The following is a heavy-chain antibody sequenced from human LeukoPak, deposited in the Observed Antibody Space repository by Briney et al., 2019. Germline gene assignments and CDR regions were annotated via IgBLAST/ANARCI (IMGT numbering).Heavy chain of an antibody. V-gene: IGHV3-30*18. CDR1: GFSFISYG. J-gene: IGHJ4*02. Sequence: GGSLRLSCAASGFSFISYGMHWVRQAPGKGLEWVGVISDGGRRKDYADSVKGRFTISRDNSKDTLYLQMNSLRAEDTTVYYCAKRPSDYGDYVSYFDYWGQGTLVTVSS. CDR3: AKRPSDYGDYVSYFDY. D-gene: IGHD4-17*01. CDR2: ISDGGRRK.